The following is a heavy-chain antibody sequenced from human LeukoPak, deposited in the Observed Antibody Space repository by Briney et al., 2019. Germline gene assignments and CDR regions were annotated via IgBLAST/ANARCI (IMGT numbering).Heavy chain of an antibody. CDR3: ARAKFDSSRYYYRGFDI. V-gene: IGHV3-48*03. CDR2: ISSSGSTI. D-gene: IGHD3-22*01. CDR1: GFTFSSYE. J-gene: IGHJ3*02. Sequence: GGSLRLSCAASGFTFSSYEMNWVRQAPGKGLEWVSYISSSGSTIYYADSVKGRFTISRDNAKNSLYLQMNSLRAEDTAVYYCARAKFDSSRYYYRGFDIWGQGTMVTVSS.